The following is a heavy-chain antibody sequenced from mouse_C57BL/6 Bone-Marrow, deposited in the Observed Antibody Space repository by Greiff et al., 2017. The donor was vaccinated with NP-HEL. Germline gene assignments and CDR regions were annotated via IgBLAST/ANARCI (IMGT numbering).Heavy chain of an antibody. Sequence: EVKLMESGPGMVKPSQSLSLTCTVTGYSITSGYDWHWIRHFPGNKLEWMGYISYSGSTNYNPSLKSRISITHDTSKNHFFLKLNSVTTEDTATYYCARSLLFYAMDYWGQGTSVTVSS. V-gene: IGHV3-1*01. J-gene: IGHJ4*01. CDR2: ISYSGST. CDR3: ARSLLFYAMDY. D-gene: IGHD2-1*01. CDR1: GYSITSGYD.